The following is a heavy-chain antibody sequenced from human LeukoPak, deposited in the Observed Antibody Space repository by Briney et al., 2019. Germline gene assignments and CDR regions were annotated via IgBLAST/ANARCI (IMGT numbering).Heavy chain of an antibody. Sequence: SQTLSLTCAISGDRVSSNSAAWSWIRQSPSRGLEWLGRTYYRSKWYNDYAVSVKSRITINPDTSKNQFSLHLNSVTPEDTAIYYCARGSYDSTWTWGQGTLVTVSS. CDR3: ARGSYDSTWT. CDR2: TYYRSKWYN. V-gene: IGHV6-1*01. D-gene: IGHD3-22*01. J-gene: IGHJ4*02. CDR1: GDRVSSNSAA.